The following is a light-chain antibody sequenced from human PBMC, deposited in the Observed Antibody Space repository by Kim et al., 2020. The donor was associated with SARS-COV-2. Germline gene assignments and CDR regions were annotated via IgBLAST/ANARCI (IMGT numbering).Light chain of an antibody. Sequence: SFSPGERATLACRASQSVSSYLAWYQQKPGQAPRLLLYDASNRATGIPAMFSGSGSGTDFSLTISSLEPEDFAVYYCQQRSNWPPTFGQGTKLEI. CDR2: DAS. CDR3: QQRSNWPPT. CDR1: QSVSSY. V-gene: IGKV3-11*01. J-gene: IGKJ2*01.